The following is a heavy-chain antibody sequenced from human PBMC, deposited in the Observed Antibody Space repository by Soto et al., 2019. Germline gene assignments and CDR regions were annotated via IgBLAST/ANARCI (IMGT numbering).Heavy chain of an antibody. CDR3: ASSSGWKNEY. Sequence: SETLSLTCTVSGGSISSYYWSWIRQPPGKGLEWIGYIYYSGSTNYNPSLKSRVTISVDTSKNQFSLKLSSVTAADTAVYYCASSSGWKNEYWGQGTLVTVSS. V-gene: IGHV4-59*08. CDR1: GGSISSYY. J-gene: IGHJ4*02. D-gene: IGHD6-19*01. CDR2: IYYSGST.